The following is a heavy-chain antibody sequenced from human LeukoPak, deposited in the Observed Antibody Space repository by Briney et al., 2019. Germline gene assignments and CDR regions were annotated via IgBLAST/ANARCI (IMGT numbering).Heavy chain of an antibody. J-gene: IGHJ5*02. CDR1: GYTFTSYG. V-gene: IGHV1-18*01. Sequence: ASVKVSCKASGYTFTSYGISWVRQTPGQGLEWMGWISAYNGNTNYAQKLQGRATMTTDTSTSTAYMELRSLRSDDTAVYYCARDVRDGDYFKWFDPWGQGTLVTVSS. CDR2: ISAYNGNT. D-gene: IGHD4-17*01. CDR3: ARDVRDGDYFKWFDP.